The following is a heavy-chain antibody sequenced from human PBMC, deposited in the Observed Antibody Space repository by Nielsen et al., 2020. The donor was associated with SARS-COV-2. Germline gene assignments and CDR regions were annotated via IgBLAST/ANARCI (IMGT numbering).Heavy chain of an antibody. J-gene: IGHJ5*02. CDR3: ARQLLA. CDR1: GFMVSDSY. D-gene: IGHD5-24*01. CDR2: IKEDGSEK. V-gene: IGHV3-7*01. Sequence: GESLKISCAASGFMVSDSYMSWIRQTPGKGLEWVANIKEDGSEKYYVDSVKGRFTVSRDNAENSLYLQMTSLRAEDTAVYYCARQLLAWGQGTLVTVSS.